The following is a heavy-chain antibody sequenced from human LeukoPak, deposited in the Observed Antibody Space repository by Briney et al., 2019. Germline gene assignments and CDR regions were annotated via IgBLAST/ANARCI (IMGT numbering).Heavy chain of an antibody. Sequence: SVKVSCKASGYTFTSYYMHWVRQATGQGLEWMGRIIPIFGTANYAQKFQGRVTITTDESTSTAYMELSSLRSEDTAVYYCARDSPPYCSGGSCQDYYYYYMDVWGKGTTVTVSS. CDR2: IIPIFGTA. CDR3: ARDSPPYCSGGSCQDYYYYYMDV. CDR1: GYTFTSYY. D-gene: IGHD2-15*01. V-gene: IGHV1-69*05. J-gene: IGHJ6*03.